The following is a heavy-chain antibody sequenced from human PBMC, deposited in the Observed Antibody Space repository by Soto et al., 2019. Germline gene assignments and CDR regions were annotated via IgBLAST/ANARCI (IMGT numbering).Heavy chain of an antibody. Sequence: SETLSLTCTVSGGSISSSIYYGGWIRQPPGKGLEWIGSIFYSGSTYYNPSLKSRVTISVDTSKNQFSLKLSSVTAADTAVYYCARRGYCTNGVCYYGMDVWGQGNTVT. V-gene: IGHV4-39*07. CDR2: IFYSGST. D-gene: IGHD2-8*01. CDR1: GGSISSSIYY. CDR3: ARRGYCTNGVCYYGMDV. J-gene: IGHJ6*02.